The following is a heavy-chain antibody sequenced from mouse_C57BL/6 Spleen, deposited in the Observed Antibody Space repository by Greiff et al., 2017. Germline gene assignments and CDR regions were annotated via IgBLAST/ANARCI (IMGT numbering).Heavy chain of an antibody. Sequence: VQLQQSGAELARPGASVKMSCKASGYTFTSYTMHWVKQRPGQGLEWIGYINPSSGYTKYNQKFKDKATLTADKSSSTAYMQLSSLTSEDSAVDYCANWDDYMDYWGQGTTLTVSS. J-gene: IGHJ2*01. CDR3: ANWDDYMDY. CDR2: INPSSGYT. CDR1: GYTFTSYT. V-gene: IGHV1-4*01. D-gene: IGHD4-1*01.